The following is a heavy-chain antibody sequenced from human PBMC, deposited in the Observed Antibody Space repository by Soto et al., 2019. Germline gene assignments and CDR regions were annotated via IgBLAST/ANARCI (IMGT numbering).Heavy chain of an antibody. Sequence: EVQLVESGGGLVKPGGSLRLSCAASGFTFSSYSMNWVRQAPGKGLEWVSSISSSSSYIYYADSVKGRFTISRDNAKNSQYLQMNSLCSEVTAVYYCARRSVAATTFDYWGQGTLVTVSS. V-gene: IGHV3-21*01. CDR1: GFTFSSYS. CDR3: ARRSVAATTFDY. CDR2: ISSSSSYI. J-gene: IGHJ4*02. D-gene: IGHD2-15*01.